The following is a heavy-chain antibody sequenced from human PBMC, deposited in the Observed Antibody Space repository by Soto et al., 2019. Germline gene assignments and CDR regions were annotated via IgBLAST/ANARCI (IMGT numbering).Heavy chain of an antibody. CDR3: ARGNGIASRPADY. Sequence: SETLSLTCIVSGGSTTSYHWSWIRQFPGKGLEWIAYTSYTGNTNYNPSLKSRVTISEDASKNQFSLKLSSVTAADTAVYYCARGNGIASRPADYWGQGTLVTVSS. J-gene: IGHJ4*02. CDR1: GGSTTSYH. V-gene: IGHV4-59*12. D-gene: IGHD6-13*01. CDR2: TSYTGNT.